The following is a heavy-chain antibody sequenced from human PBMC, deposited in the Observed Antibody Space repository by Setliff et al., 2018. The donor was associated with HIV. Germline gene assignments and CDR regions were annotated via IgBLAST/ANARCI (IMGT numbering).Heavy chain of an antibody. CDR3: ARVRRGSSARAPFDS. J-gene: IGHJ4*02. CDR1: GGSLSGYY. CDR2: INHSGTT. D-gene: IGHD6-6*01. Sequence: SETLSLTCAVYGGSLSGYYWTWIRQPPGKGLEWIGEINHSGTTDYHPSLKSRVTISLDTSKNHLSLKLTSVTDADTAVYYCARVRRGSSARAPFDSWGQGALVTVSS. V-gene: IGHV4-34*01.